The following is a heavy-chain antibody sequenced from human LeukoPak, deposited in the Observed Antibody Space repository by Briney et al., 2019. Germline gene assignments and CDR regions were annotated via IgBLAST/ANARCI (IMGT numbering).Heavy chain of an antibody. CDR3: ARKGLVVIRGVHFPLVNWVDP. V-gene: IGHV4-34*01. J-gene: IGHJ5*02. CDR1: GGSFSGYY. Sequence: SETLSLTCAVYGGSFSGYYWSWIRQPPGKGLEWIGEINHSGSTNYNPSLKSRVTISVDTSKNQFSLKLSSVSAADTAVYYCARKGLVVIRGVHFPLVNWVDPWGQGTLVTVS. CDR2: INHSGST. D-gene: IGHD2/OR15-2a*01.